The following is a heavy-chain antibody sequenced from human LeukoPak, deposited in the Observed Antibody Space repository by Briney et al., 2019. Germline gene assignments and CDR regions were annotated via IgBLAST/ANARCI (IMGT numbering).Heavy chain of an antibody. CDR3: AGGGYCTRNSCFAPLFDY. CDR1: GGSISSGGYY. J-gene: IGHJ4*02. V-gene: IGHV4-61*08. D-gene: IGHD2-2*01. Sequence: SETLSLTCTVSGGSISSGGYYWSWIRQHPGKGLEWIGYIHYSGTTDYNPSLKSRVTISVDTSKSQFSLRLNSVTAADTAVYYCAGGGYCTRNSCFAPLFDYWGQGTLATVSS. CDR2: IHYSGTT.